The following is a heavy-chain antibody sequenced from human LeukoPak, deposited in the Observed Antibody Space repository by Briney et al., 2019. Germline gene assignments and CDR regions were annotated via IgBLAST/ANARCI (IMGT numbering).Heavy chain of an antibody. CDR3: ARADYDSSGYPDY. J-gene: IGHJ4*02. V-gene: IGHV3-21*01. D-gene: IGHD3-22*01. Sequence: KTGGSLRLSCAASGFTFSSYSMNWVRQAPGKGLEWVSSISSSSSYIYYADSVKGRFTISRDNAKNSLYLQMNSLRAEDTAVYYCARADYDSSGYPDYWGQGTLVTVPS. CDR2: ISSSSSYI. CDR1: GFTFSSYS.